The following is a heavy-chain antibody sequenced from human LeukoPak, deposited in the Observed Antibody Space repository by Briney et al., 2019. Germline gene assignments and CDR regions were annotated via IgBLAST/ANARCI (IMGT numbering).Heavy chain of an antibody. CDR2: IYASGTT. CDR1: GFTVSSSY. Sequence: SGGSLRLSCAASGFTVSSSYMSWVRQAPGKGLEWVSVIYASGTTYYADSVRARFTLSGDNSKNTLFLQMNSLRAEDTAVYYCARDKAQWELAYWGQGTLVTVSS. J-gene: IGHJ4*02. V-gene: IGHV3-66*01. D-gene: IGHD1-26*01. CDR3: ARDKAQWELAY.